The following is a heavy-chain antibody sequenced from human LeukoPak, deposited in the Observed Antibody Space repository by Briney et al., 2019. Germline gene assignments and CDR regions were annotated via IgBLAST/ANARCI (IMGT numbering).Heavy chain of an antibody. CDR2: IYWDDDK. J-gene: IGHJ3*02. D-gene: IGHD1-1*01. V-gene: IGHV2-5*02. CDR3: AHTADNDVTGDI. CDR1: GFSLSPSGVG. Sequence: SGPTLVKPTQTLTLTCTFSGFSLSPSGVGVGWIRQPPGKALEWLALIYWDDDKRYSPSLKSRLTITMDTYKNQVVLTMTNMDPVDTATYYCAHTADNDVTGDIWGQGTMVTVSS.